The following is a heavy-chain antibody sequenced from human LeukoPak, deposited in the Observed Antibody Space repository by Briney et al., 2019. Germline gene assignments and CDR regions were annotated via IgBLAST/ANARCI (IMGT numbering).Heavy chain of an antibody. D-gene: IGHD3-10*01. J-gene: IGHJ3*02. CDR1: GLSISSHY. CDR3: ARERDGFDPDGFDI. Sequence: SQTLSLTHTVSGLSISSHYWSFIWQPPAKGLEWIGYIYYTVSTNYNPSLKSRVPISVDTSKNQFSLKMSCVPAADRAVYYFARERDGFDPDGFDIWGQGTMVTVSS. CDR2: IYYTVST. V-gene: IGHV4-59*11.